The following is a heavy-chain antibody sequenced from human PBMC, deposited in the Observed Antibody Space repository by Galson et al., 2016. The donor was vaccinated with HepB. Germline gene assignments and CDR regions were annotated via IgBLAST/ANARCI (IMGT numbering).Heavy chain of an antibody. V-gene: IGHV1-69*13. J-gene: IGHJ4*02. Sequence: SVKVSCKASGGTFSNYAITWVRQAPGQGLEWMGGINPILGTANYAQRFQDRVTITADDSTDTAYMELCSLRSEDTAVYYCGRDRGAWSGYYRPDYWGQGTLVTVSS. CDR3: GRDRGAWSGYYRPDY. D-gene: IGHD3-3*01. CDR2: INPILGTA. CDR1: GGTFSNYA.